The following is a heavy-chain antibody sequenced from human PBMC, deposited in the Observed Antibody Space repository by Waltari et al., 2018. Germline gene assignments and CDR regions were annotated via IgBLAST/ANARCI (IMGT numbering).Heavy chain of an antibody. CDR3: ARELPGEWLAPGAVYYFDY. V-gene: IGHV4-38-2*02. Sequence: QVQLQESGPGLVKPSETLSLTCAVSGYPISSGYDWGWTRQPPGKGLEWIGSIYHSGSTYYNPSLKSRVTISVDTSKNQFSLKLSSVTAADTAVYYCARELPGEWLAPGAVYYFDYWGQGTLVTVSS. CDR1: GYPISSGYD. J-gene: IGHJ4*02. CDR2: IYHSGST. D-gene: IGHD6-19*01.